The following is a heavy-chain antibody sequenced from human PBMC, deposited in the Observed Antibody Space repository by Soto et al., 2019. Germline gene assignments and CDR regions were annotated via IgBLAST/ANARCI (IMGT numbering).Heavy chain of an antibody. CDR1: GFTFSSYA. Sequence: PGGSLRLSCAAPGFTFSSYAMSWVRQAPGKGLEWVSAISGSGGSTYYADSVKGRFTISRDNSKNTLYLQMNSLRAEDTAVYYCAKGNYDFWSGYFSGAAYDPWGQGTLVTVSS. V-gene: IGHV3-23*01. CDR3: AKGNYDFWSGYFSGAAYDP. CDR2: ISGSGGST. D-gene: IGHD3-3*01. J-gene: IGHJ5*02.